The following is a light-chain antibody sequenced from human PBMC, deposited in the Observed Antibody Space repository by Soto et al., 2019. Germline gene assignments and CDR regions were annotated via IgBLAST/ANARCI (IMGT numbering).Light chain of an antibody. J-gene: IGKJ1*01. CDR2: GAS. V-gene: IGKV3-15*01. Sequence: EIVMTQPPATLSVSPGGRATLSCRASQSISGALAWYQQKPGQAPRLLIYGASTRATSFPARFSGSGSGTDFTLTISSLQSEDFAVYYCQQYNNWPWTFGQGTKVDIK. CDR1: QSISGA. CDR3: QQYNNWPWT.